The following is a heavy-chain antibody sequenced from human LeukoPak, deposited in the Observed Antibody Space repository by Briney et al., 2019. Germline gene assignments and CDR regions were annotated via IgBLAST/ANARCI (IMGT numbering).Heavy chain of an antibody. CDR2: IRYDGSNK. Sequence: GSLRLSCAASGFTFSSYGMHWVRQAPGKGLEWVAFIRYDGSNKYYADSVKGRFTISRDNSKNTLYLQMNSLTAEATAVYYCAKDLEQWLAHYFDYWGQGTLVTVSS. V-gene: IGHV3-30*02. J-gene: IGHJ4*02. CDR1: GFTFSSYG. D-gene: IGHD6-19*01. CDR3: AKDLEQWLAHYFDY.